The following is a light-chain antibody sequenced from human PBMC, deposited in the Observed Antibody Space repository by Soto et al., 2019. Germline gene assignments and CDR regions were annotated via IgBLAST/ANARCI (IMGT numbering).Light chain of an antibody. Sequence: QSVLTQPPSVSGAPGQRVTISCTGSSSNIGAGYDVHWYQQLPGTAPKLLIYGNSNRPSGVPDRFSGSKSGTSASLAITGLQAEDDADYYCHSYDSSLRGVFGTGTKLTVL. CDR2: GNS. CDR3: HSYDSSLRGV. J-gene: IGLJ1*01. V-gene: IGLV1-40*01. CDR1: SSNIGAGYD.